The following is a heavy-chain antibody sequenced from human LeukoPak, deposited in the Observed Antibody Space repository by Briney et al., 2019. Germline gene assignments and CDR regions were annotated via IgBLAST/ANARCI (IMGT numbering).Heavy chain of an antibody. Sequence: SETLSLTCTVSGGSINNYYWSWIRQPAGKGLEWIRRIYTRGSTNYNPSLKSRVTMSVDTSKNQFSLKLSSVTAVDTAVYYCARGRYCSADICSGGDAFDIWGQGTMVSVSS. CDR3: ARGRYCSADICSGGDAFDI. V-gene: IGHV4-4*07. D-gene: IGHD2-15*01. J-gene: IGHJ3*02. CDR1: GGSINNYY. CDR2: IYTRGST.